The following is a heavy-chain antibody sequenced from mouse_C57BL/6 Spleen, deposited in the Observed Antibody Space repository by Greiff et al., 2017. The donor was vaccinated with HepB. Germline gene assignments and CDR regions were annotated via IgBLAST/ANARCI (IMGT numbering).Heavy chain of an antibody. V-gene: IGHV1-20*01. CDR3: ARWDYDYDGYYAMDY. D-gene: IGHD2-4*01. CDR1: GYSFTGYF. CDR2: INPYNGDT. Sequence: EVQLQQSGPELVKPGASVKISCKASGYSFTGYFMNWVMQSHGKSLEWIGRINPYNGDTFYNQKFKGKATLTVDKSSSTAHMELRSLTSEDSAVYYCARWDYDYDGYYAMDYWGQGTSVTVSS. J-gene: IGHJ4*01.